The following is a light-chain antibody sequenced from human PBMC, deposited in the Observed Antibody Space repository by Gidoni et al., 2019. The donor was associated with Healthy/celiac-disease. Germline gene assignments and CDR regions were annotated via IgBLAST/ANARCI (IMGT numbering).Light chain of an antibody. J-gene: IGKJ1*01. CDR3: MQALQTWT. V-gene: IGKV2-28*01. Sequence: DILMTQSPLSLPVTPGEPASISCRSSQSLLHSNGYNYLDWYLQKPGQSPQLLIYLGSNRASGVPDRFSGSGSGTDFTLKISRVEAEDVGVYYCMQALQTWTFGQXTKVEIK. CDR1: QSLLHSNGYNY. CDR2: LGS.